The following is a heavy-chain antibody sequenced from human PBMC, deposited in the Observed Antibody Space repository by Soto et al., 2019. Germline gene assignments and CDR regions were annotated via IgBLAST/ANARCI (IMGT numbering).Heavy chain of an antibody. CDR1: GFTFSSYA. J-gene: IGHJ5*02. CDR3: AKDSLWADPEQQLAYNWFDP. CDR2: ISGSGGST. Sequence: EVQLLESGGGLVQPGGSLRLSCAASGFTFSSYAMSWVRQAPGKGLEWVSAISGSGGSTYYADSVKGRFTISRDNSKNTLYLQMNSLRAEDTAVYYCAKDSLWADPEQQLAYNWFDPWGQGTLVTVSS. V-gene: IGHV3-23*01. D-gene: IGHD6-13*01.